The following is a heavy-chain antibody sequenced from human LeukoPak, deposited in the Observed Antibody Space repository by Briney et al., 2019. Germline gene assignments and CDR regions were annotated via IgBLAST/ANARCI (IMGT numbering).Heavy chain of an antibody. J-gene: IGHJ3*02. CDR1: GFTFSSYW. CDR3: ARVSGGGDDAFDI. D-gene: IGHD3-16*01. V-gene: IGHV3-7*01. CDR2: IKQDGSEK. Sequence: GGALRLSCAASGFTFSSYWMSWVRQAPGKGLEWVANIKQDGSEKYYVGSVKGRFTISRDNAKNPLYLQMNSLRAEDTAVYYCARVSGGGDDAFDIWGQGTMVTVSS.